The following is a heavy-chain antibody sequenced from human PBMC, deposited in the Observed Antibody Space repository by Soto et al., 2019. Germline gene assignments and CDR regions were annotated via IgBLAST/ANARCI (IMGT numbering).Heavy chain of an antibody. V-gene: IGHV3-33*01. J-gene: IGHJ3*01. Sequence: QVQLVESGGGLVQPGRSLRLSCAASGFTFSTYGMHWVRQAPGKGLEWVALIWFDGDYKYYADSVKGRFTISRDNAQNTLYLQMANLRDEDTAMYYCAREQAAYSGYEQASDVWGQGTRVTVSS. D-gene: IGHD5-12*01. CDR1: GFTFSTYG. CDR3: AREQAAYSGYEQASDV. CDR2: IWFDGDYK.